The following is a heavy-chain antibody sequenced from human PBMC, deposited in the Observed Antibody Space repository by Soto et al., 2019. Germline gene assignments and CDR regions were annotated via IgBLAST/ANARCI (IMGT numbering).Heavy chain of an antibody. D-gene: IGHD2-2*01. V-gene: IGHV5-51*06. CDR1: GYSFTSYW. CDR2: IYPGDSDT. CDR3: ATSLQIVVVPAANFFYGMDV. J-gene: IGHJ6*02. Sequence: GESLKISCKGSGYSFTSYWIGWVRQMPGKGLEWMGIIYPGDSDTIYSPSFQGQVTISADKSISTAYLQWSSLKASDTAMYYCATSLQIVVVPAANFFYGMDVWGQGTTVTVSS.